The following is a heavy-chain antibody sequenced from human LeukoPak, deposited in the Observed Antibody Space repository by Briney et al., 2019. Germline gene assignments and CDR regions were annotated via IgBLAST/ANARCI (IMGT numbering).Heavy chain of an antibody. Sequence: GGSLRLSCAASGFTFSSSWMHWVRQAPGKGLVWVSRITRDGSSTTYADSVKGRFTTSRDNAKNTLYLQMDSLRDDDTAVYFCARDPGYESWSPFWGGMDVWGNGTTVIVSS. CDR3: ARDPGYESWSPFWGGMDV. J-gene: IGHJ6*04. D-gene: IGHD3-16*01. CDR2: ITRDGSST. V-gene: IGHV3-74*01. CDR1: GFTFSSSW.